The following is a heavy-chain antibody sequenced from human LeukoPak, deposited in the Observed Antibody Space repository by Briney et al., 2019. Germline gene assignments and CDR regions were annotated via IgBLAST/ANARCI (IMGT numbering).Heavy chain of an antibody. V-gene: IGHV1-2*02. D-gene: IGHD6-13*01. CDR3: ARGRIAAAGTFDP. Sequence: ASVKVSCKASGYTFTGYYMHWVRQAPGQGLEWMGWINPNSGGTNYAQKFQGRVTMTRDTPISTAYMELSRLRSDDTAVYYCARGRIAAAGTFDPWGQGTLVTVSS. J-gene: IGHJ5*02. CDR2: INPNSGGT. CDR1: GYTFTGYY.